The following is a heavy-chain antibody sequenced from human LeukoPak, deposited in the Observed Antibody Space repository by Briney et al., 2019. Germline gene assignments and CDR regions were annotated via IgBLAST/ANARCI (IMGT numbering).Heavy chain of an antibody. CDR1: GGSFSGYY. D-gene: IGHD3-10*01. J-gene: IGHJ5*02. CDR3: ARRRRWGSGSYGNWFDP. CDR2: INHSGST. V-gene: IGHV4-34*01. Sequence: SETLSLTCAVYGGSFSGYYWSWIRQPPGKGLEWIGEINHSGSTNYNPSLKSRVTISIDTSKNQFSLKLSSVTAADTAVYYCARRRRWGSGSYGNWFDPWGQGTLVTVSS.